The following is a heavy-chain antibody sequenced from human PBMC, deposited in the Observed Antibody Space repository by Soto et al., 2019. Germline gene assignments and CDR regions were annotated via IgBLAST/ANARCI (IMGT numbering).Heavy chain of an antibody. V-gene: IGHV1-69*13. D-gene: IGHD1-1*01. CDR2: IKPISDIT. Sequence: SVKVSCKASGDTFGRFTINWVRQAPGQGLEWMGGIKPISDITNYAQRFQGRVTFTADASTSTVYLELSSLRSEDTAMYYCARDPSTMNKLIGVWFDPWGQGTLVTVSS. J-gene: IGHJ5*02. CDR1: GDTFGRFT. CDR3: ARDPSTMNKLIGVWFDP.